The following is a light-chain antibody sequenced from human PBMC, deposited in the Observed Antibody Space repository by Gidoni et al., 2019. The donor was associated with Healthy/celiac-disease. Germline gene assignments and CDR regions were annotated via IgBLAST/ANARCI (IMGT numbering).Light chain of an antibody. Sequence: EIVLTQSPATLSLSPGERATLSCRASQSVSSYLAWYQQKPGQAPRLLIYDASNRATGIPARFSGSGSGTDFTLTISSLEPEDFAVYYCQQRSNWPPFLTFGGXTKVEIK. V-gene: IGKV3-11*01. CDR2: DAS. J-gene: IGKJ4*01. CDR1: QSVSSY. CDR3: QQRSNWPPFLT.